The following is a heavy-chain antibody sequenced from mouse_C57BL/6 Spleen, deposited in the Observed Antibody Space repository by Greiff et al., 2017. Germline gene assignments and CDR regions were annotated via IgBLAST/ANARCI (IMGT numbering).Heavy chain of an antibody. CDR2: ISSGSSTI. D-gene: IGHD2-2*01. V-gene: IGHV5-17*01. J-gene: IGHJ2*01. CDR1: GFTFSDYG. Sequence: EVKLMESGGGLVKPGGSLKLSCAASGFTFSDYGMHWVRQAPEKGLEWVAYISSGSSTIYYAGTVKGRFTISRDNAKNTLFLQMTSLRSEDTAMYYGAREEMVTTIFDYWGQGTTLTVSA. CDR3: AREEMVTTIFDY.